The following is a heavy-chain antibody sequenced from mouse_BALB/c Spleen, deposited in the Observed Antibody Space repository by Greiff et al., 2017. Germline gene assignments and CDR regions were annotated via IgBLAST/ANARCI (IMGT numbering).Heavy chain of an antibody. CDR2: ISYDGSN. D-gene: IGHD2-3*01. CDR1: GYSITSGYY. CDR3: ARDDGYLFAY. Sequence: EVQVVESGPGLVKPSQSLSLTCSVTGYSITSGYYWNWIRQFPGNKLEWMGYISYDGSNNYNPSLKNRISITRDTSKNQFFLKLNSVTTEDTATYYCARDDGYLFAYWGQGTLVTVSA. J-gene: IGHJ3*01. V-gene: IGHV3-6*02.